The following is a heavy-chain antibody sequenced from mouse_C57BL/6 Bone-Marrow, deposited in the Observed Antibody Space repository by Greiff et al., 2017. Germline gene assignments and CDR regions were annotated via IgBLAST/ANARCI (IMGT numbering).Heavy chain of an antibody. CDR1: GYTFTSYW. J-gene: IGHJ3*01. CDR2: IHPNSGST. CDR3: ARRGGNYFGFAY. D-gene: IGHD2-1*01. Sequence: VKLQQPGAELVKPGASVKLSCKASGYTFTSYWMHWVKQRPGQGLEWIGMIHPNSGSTNYNEKFKSKATLTVDKSSSTAYMQISSLTSEDSAVYYCARRGGNYFGFAYWGQGTLVTVSA. V-gene: IGHV1-64*01.